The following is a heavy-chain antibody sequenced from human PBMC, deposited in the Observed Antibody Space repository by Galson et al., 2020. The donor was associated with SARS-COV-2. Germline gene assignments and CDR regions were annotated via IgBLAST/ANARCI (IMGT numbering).Heavy chain of an antibody. CDR3: ARDYYDSSGYSWGIDY. CDR2: ISYDGSNK. D-gene: IGHD3-22*01. Sequence: GGSLRLSCAASGFTFSSYAMHWVRQAPGKGLAWVAVISYDGSNKYYADSVKGRFTISRDNSKNTLYLQMNSLRAEDTAVYYCARDYYDSSGYSWGIDYWGQGTLVTVAS. J-gene: IGHJ4*02. CDR1: GFTFSSYA. V-gene: IGHV3-30*04.